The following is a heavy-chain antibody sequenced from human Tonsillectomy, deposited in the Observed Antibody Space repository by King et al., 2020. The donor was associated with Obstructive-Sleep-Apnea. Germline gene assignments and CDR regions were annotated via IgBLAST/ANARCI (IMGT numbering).Heavy chain of an antibody. D-gene: IGHD3-10*01. V-gene: IGHV3-30*18. CDR1: GFTFFTYG. Sequence: HVQLVESGGGVVRPGRSLRLSCAASGFTFFTYGMHWVRQAPGKGLEWVAVISYDGDDKYYADSVKGRFTISRDNSQNTLFLQMNSLRAEDTAVYYCAKERYGPKEGVSMLRVKKRFDSWGQGTLVTVSS. CDR3: AKERYGPKEGVSMLRVKKRFDS. J-gene: IGHJ4*02. CDR2: ISYDGDDK.